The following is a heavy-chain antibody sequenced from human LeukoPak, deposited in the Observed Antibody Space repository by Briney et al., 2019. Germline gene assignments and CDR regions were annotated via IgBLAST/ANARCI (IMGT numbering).Heavy chain of an antibody. CDR2: SSKSGDSA. D-gene: IGHD3-22*01. Sequence: PGETLTLSCTASGVTFSNCGMNWVRQAQGKGLEWVSSSSKSGDSAYYEEAVKGRLTIFRDNSKKKLYLQMNSLRAEDTAVYYCAKVVTLDYDTSGYYFRWGFDHWGQGNLVTVSS. J-gene: IGHJ4*02. CDR1: GVTFSNCG. V-gene: IGHV3-23*01. CDR3: AKVVTLDYDTSGYYFRWGFDH.